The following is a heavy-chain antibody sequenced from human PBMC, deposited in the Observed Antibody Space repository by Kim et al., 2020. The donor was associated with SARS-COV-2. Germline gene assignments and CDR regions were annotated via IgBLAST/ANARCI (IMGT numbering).Heavy chain of an antibody. CDR2: IIPILGIA. CDR1: GGTFSSYA. D-gene: IGHD3-10*01. CDR3: AGGVTMVRGVIRKPDAFDI. Sequence: SVKVSCKASGGTFSSYAISWVRQAPGQGLEWMGRIIPILGIANYAQKFQGRVTITADKSTSTAYMELSSLRSEDTAVYYCAGGVTMVRGVIRKPDAFDIWGQGTMVTVSS. V-gene: IGHV1-69*04. J-gene: IGHJ3*02.